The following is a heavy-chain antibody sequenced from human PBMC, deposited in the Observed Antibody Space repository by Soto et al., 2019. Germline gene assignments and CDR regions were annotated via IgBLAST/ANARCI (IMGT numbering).Heavy chain of an antibody. J-gene: IGHJ6*04. D-gene: IGHD2-2*01. CDR1: GASVSGGYYY. CDR3: ARIVQEDGGSLSNYYYGVDV. Sequence: SETLSLTCTVSGASVSGGYYYWGWIRQPPGKGLEWIAYIDYSGSTNYNPSLKSRVTISVDTSNNRFSLKLSSVTAADTAVYYCARIVQEDGGSLSNYYYGVDVWGKGTTVTVSS. CDR2: IDYSGST. V-gene: IGHV4-61*01.